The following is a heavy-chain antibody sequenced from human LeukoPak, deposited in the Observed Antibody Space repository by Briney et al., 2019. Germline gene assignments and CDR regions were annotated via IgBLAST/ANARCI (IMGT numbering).Heavy chain of an antibody. CDR2: ISGSSGTT. V-gene: IGHV3-23*01. J-gene: IGHJ4*02. Sequence: LRLSCAASEFTFGSYAMSWVRKPLGKGLGGLAAISGSSGTTYYADSVKSRFTVSRDNSKNTLYLQMNSLRAEDSAIYYCAKDHASYCGSDCYSDNWGQGTLVTVSS. CDR3: AKDHASYCGSDCYSDN. D-gene: IGHD2-21*02. CDR1: EFTFGSYA.